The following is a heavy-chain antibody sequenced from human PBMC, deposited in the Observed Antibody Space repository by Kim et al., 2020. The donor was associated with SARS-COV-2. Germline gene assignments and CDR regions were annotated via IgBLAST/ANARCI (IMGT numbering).Heavy chain of an antibody. CDR1: GGSISSYY. D-gene: IGHD3-16*02. CDR3: ARGGYDYIWGSYRPDYYYYYRDV. Sequence: SETLSLTCTVSGGSISSYYWSWIRQPPGKGLEWIGYIYYSGSTNYNPSLKSRVTISVDTSKNQFSLKLSSVTAADTAVYYCARGGYDYIWGSYRPDYYYYYRDVWGKGTTVTVSS. CDR2: IYYSGST. J-gene: IGHJ6*03. V-gene: IGHV4-59*01.